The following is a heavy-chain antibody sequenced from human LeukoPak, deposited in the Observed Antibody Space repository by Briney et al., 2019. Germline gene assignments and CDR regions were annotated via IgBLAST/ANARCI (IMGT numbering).Heavy chain of an antibody. J-gene: IGHJ4*02. CDR1: GFTFSTYV. D-gene: IGHD2-2*02. CDR3: VCIPHLNG. CDR2: ISSNGVTT. Sequence: GGSLRLSCSASGFTFSTYVMHWVRQAPGEGLEYVSAISSNGVTTYYADSVKGRFTISRDNSKNILYLQMSSLRPEDTAVYYCVCIPHLNGWGQGSLVTVSS. V-gene: IGHV3-64D*06.